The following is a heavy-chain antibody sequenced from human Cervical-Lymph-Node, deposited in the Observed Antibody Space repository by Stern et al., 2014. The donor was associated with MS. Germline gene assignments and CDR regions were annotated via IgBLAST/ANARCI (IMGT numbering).Heavy chain of an antibody. CDR3: ARHQGGVAAF. J-gene: IGHJ4*02. Sequence: VQLVESGAEVKKPGSSGKVSCKASGDTFNNFDIGWVRQAPGQGPEWLGGITPFFGTANHAQRLQDRVTFTADESTSTTYMELSRLRSEDTAIYYCARHQGGVAAFWGQGTLVTVSS. V-gene: IGHV1-69*01. D-gene: IGHD6-13*01. CDR2: ITPFFGTA. CDR1: GDTFNNFD.